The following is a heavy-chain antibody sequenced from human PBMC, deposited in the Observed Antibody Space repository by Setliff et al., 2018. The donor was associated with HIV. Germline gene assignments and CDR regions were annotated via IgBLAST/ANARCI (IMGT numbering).Heavy chain of an antibody. Sequence: SETLSLTCAVYGGSFSDFYWGWIRQPPGKGLEWIGSIYHSGNTYYMPSLQSRVTISVEMSRNQFSLNLNSVTAADTAVYYCARGQGCGGGCHYAFEMWGQGTMVTVSS. J-gene: IGHJ3*02. CDR3: ARGQGCGGGCHYAFEM. D-gene: IGHD2-21*02. CDR2: IYHSGNT. V-gene: IGHV4-38-2*01. CDR1: GGSFSDFY.